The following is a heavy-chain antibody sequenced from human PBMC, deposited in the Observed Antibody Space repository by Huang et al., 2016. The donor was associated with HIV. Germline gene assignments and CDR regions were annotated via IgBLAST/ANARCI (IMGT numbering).Heavy chain of an antibody. CDR2: SSYDGSNQ. CDR3: ARGSAGVLWFGEM. D-gene: IGHD3-10*01. V-gene: IGHV3-30*04. Sequence: QERLVESGGGVVQPGRSLRLSCAASGFTFSSYAMHWVRQGPGKGLEWVAVSSYDGSNQHYVDSVKGRFTISRDNSKKMLYLQMNSLRMGDTAVYYCARGSAGVLWFGEMWGQGTLVTVSS. J-gene: IGHJ4*02. CDR1: GFTFSSYA.